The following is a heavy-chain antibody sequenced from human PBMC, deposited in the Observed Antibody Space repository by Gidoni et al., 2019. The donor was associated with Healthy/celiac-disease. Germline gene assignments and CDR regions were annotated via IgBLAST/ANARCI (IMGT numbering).Heavy chain of an antibody. D-gene: IGHD6-19*01. CDR3: AKDTGAVAGRDFDY. V-gene: IGHV3-9*01. Sequence: EVQLVESGGGLVQPGRSLRLSCAASGFTFDDYAMHWVRQAPGKGLEWVSGISWNSGSIGYADSVKGRFTISRDNAKNSLYLQMNSLRAEDTALYYCAKDTGAVAGRDFDYWGQGTLVTVSS. CDR2: ISWNSGSI. J-gene: IGHJ4*02. CDR1: GFTFDDYA.